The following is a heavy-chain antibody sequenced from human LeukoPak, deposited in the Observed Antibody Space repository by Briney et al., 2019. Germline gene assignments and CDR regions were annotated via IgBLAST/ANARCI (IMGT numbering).Heavy chain of an antibody. CDR1: GFTFRSYG. CDR3: AKDPIAVAGITFDY. D-gene: IGHD6-19*01. J-gene: IGHJ4*02. V-gene: IGHV3-23*01. Sequence: GGSLRLSCAGSGFTFRSYGMSWVRQAPGKGLEWVSSISGYGDYTYNADSVQGRFTISRDNSKNTLYLQMNSLRAEDTAVYYCAKDPIAVAGITFDYWGQGTLVTVSS. CDR2: ISGYGDYT.